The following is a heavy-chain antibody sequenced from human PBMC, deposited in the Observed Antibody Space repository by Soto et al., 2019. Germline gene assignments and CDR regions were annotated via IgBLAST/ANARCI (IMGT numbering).Heavy chain of an antibody. V-gene: IGHV4-59*01. CDR2: IYYSGST. J-gene: IGHJ4*02. Sequence: SETLSLTCTVSGGSISSYYWSWIRQPPGKGLEWIGYIYYSGSTNYNPSLKSRVTISVDTSKNQFSLKLSSVTAADTAVYYCASLGNPFDWPPAPHYWGQGTLVTVSS. CDR3: ASLGNPFDWPPAPHY. CDR1: GGSISSYY. D-gene: IGHD3-9*01.